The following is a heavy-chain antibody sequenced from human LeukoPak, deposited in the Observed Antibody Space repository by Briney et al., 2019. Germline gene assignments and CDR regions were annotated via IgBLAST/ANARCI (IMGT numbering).Heavy chain of an antibody. CDR1: GDSVTSGDYF. V-gene: IGHV4-61*08. CDR3: ARDSDYGDYYFDY. CDR2: VHYRGNT. Sequence: SETLSLTCAVSGDSVTSGDYFWSWSRQPPGKRLEWIGYVHYRGNTNTNYNPSLKSRVTVSLDTSRNQFSLKMSSVTAADTAVYYCARDSDYGDYYFDYWGQGTLVTVSS. J-gene: IGHJ4*02. D-gene: IGHD4-17*01.